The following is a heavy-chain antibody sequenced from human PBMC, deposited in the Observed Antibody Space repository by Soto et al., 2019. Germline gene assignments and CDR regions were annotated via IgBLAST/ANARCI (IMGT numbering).Heavy chain of an antibody. V-gene: IGHV3-30*18. CDR1: GFTFITYA. CDR2: IFYDGSNK. J-gene: IGHJ5*02. CDR3: AKDGRVAYDYVWGSYRPSWFDP. Sequence: GGSLSPSFAAFGFTFITYAMHGVRRAPAKGLGGGAGIFYDGSNKYYADSVKGRFTISRDNSKNTLYLQMNSLRAEDTAVYYCAKDGRVAYDYVWGSYRPSWFDPWGQGTLVTVSS. D-gene: IGHD3-16*02.